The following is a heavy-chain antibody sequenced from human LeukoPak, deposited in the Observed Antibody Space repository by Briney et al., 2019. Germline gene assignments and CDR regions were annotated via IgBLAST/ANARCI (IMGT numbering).Heavy chain of an antibody. CDR1: GGSISSSSYS. D-gene: IGHD3-10*01. CDR3: ARGTQLLWFGEAHWYFDL. Sequence: KSSETLSLTCTVSGGSISSSSYSWSWIRQPPGKGLEWIGYIYYSGSTNYNPSLKSRVTISVDTSKNQFSLKLSSVTAADTAVYYCARGTQLLWFGEAHWYFDLWGRGTLVTVSS. V-gene: IGHV4-61*01. J-gene: IGHJ2*01. CDR2: IYYSGST.